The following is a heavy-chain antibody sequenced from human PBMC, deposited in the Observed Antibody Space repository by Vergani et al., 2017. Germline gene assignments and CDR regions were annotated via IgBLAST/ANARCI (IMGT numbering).Heavy chain of an antibody. D-gene: IGHD2-8*01. Sequence: EVQLVESGGGLVQPGRSLRLSCAASGFTFDDYAMHWVRQAPGKGLEWVSGISWNSGSVAYADSVKGRFTISRDNAKNSLYLQMNSLRAEDTALYYCAKAPYGNYYYYYLDVWGKGTTVTVSS. V-gene: IGHV3-9*01. J-gene: IGHJ6*03. CDR1: GFTFDDYA. CDR2: ISWNSGSV. CDR3: AKAPYGNYYYYYLDV.